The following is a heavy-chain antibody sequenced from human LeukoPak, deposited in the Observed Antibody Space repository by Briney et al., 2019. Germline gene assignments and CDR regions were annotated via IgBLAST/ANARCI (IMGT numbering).Heavy chain of an antibody. Sequence: SGRSLRLSCAASGFTFSGYGMHWVRQAPGKGLEWVAVISYDGSNKYYGDSVRGRFTISRDNSKNTLYLQMNSLRAEDTAVYYCAKDNDSSGWSYFDYWGQGTLVTFSS. CDR3: AKDNDSSGWSYFDY. J-gene: IGHJ4*02. CDR2: ISYDGSNK. V-gene: IGHV3-30*18. D-gene: IGHD6-19*01. CDR1: GFTFSGYG.